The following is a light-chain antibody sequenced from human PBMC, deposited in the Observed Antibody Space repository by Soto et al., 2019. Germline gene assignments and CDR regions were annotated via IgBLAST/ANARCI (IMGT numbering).Light chain of an antibody. V-gene: IGLV1-51*01. CDR1: SSNIGNNY. Sequence: VLAQPPSGYAAPGQKVTISCSGSSSNIGNNYVSWYQQLPGTAPKLLIYDNNKRPSGIPDRFSSSRSGTSATLGITGLQTGDEADYYCGTWDSSLSAYVFGTGTKVTVL. J-gene: IGLJ1*01. CDR3: GTWDSSLSAYV. CDR2: DNN.